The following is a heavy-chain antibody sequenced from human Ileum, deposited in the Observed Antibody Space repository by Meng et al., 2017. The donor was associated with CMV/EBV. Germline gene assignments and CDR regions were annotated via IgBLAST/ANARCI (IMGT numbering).Heavy chain of an antibody. CDR2: IRSGGDT. Sequence: QVVESGGGWVQPGGSLRLSCAASGFTISNTYTSWVRQAPGKGLEWVSVIRSGGDTYYADSVKGRFIISRDNSKNTVYLQMNSLRVEDTALYHCARDPCYSSSLTYAYSGQGTLVTVAS. CDR1: GFTISNTY. V-gene: IGHV3-66*01. D-gene: IGHD4-11*01. CDR3: ARDPCYSSSLTYAY. J-gene: IGHJ4*02.